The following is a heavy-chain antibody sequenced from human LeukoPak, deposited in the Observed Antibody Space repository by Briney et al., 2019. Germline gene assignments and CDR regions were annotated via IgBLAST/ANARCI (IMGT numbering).Heavy chain of an antibody. V-gene: IGHV4-59*12. Sequence: SETLSLTCTVSGGSISSYYWSWIRQPPGKGLEWIGYIYYSGSTNYNPSLKSRVTISVDTSKNQFSLKLSSVTAADTAVYYCARGRRDYDFWSGYYFYYFDYWGQGTLVTVSS. CDR1: GGSISSYY. CDR3: ARGRRDYDFWSGYYFYYFDY. CDR2: IYYSGST. J-gene: IGHJ4*02. D-gene: IGHD3-3*01.